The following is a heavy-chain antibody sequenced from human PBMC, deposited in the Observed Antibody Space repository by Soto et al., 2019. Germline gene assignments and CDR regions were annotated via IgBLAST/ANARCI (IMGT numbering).Heavy chain of an antibody. CDR1: GFTFSSFW. Sequence: GGSLRLSCAASGFTFSSFWMHWVRQAPGEGLVWVSRINSDGSSTSYADSVKGRFTISRDNAKNTLYLQMNSLRAEDTAVYYCARVQETYYDSWSGFETGNWGQGTLVTVSS. CDR3: ARVQETYYDSWSGFETGN. V-gene: IGHV3-74*01. CDR2: INSDGSST. J-gene: IGHJ4*02. D-gene: IGHD3-3*01.